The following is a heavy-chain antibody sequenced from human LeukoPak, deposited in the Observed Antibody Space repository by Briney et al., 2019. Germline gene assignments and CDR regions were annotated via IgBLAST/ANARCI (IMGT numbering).Heavy chain of an antibody. J-gene: IGHJ4*02. D-gene: IGHD3-3*01. V-gene: IGHV3-48*01. Sequence: GGSLRLSCTASGFTFSSYSMNWVRQAPGKGLEWVSYISTGSSTIYYADSVKGRFTISRDNAKNSLYLQMNSLRAEDTAVYYCAKDRRVDYDFWRRGFDYWGQGTLVTVSS. CDR2: ISTGSSTI. CDR1: GFTFSSYS. CDR3: AKDRRVDYDFWRRGFDY.